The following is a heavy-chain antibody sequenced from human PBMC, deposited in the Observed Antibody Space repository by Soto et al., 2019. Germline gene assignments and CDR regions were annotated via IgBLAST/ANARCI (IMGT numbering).Heavy chain of an antibody. CDR3: ARGRRYYYDSSGYYPFDY. V-gene: IGHV4-34*01. CDR2: INHSGST. CDR1: GGSFSGYY. Sequence: PSETLSLTCAVYGGSFSGYYWSWIRQPPGKGLEWIGEINHSGSTNYNPSLKNRVTISVDTSKNQFSLKLSSVTAADTAVYYCARGRRYYYDSSGYYPFDYWGQGTLVTVSS. J-gene: IGHJ4*02. D-gene: IGHD3-22*01.